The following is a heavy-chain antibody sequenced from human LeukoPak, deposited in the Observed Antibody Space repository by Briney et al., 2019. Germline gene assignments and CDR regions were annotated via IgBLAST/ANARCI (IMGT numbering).Heavy chain of an antibody. V-gene: IGHV3-23*01. D-gene: IGHD3-22*01. Sequence: GSLRLSCAASGFTFSSYGMSWVRQAPGKGLEWVAGISGSGGTTNYADSVKGRFTISRDNPKNTLYLQMNSLRAEDTAVYLCAKRGVVIRVILVGFHKEAYYFDSWGQGALVTVSS. CDR2: ISGSGGTT. J-gene: IGHJ4*02. CDR3: AKRGVVIRVILVGFHKEAYYFDS. CDR1: GFTFSSYG.